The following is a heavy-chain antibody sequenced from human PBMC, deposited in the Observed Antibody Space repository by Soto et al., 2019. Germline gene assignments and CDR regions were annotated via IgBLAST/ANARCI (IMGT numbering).Heavy chain of an antibody. V-gene: IGHV1-8*01. CDR1: GYTFTSYD. CDR2: MNPNSGNT. Sequence: ASVKVSCKASGYTFTSYDINWVRQATGQGLEWMGWMNPNSGNTGYAQKFQGRVTMTRNTSISTAYMELSSLRSEETAVYYCASGHQGNIAAPPGAWGDYYYYGMDVWGQGTKVTVSS. J-gene: IGHJ6*02. D-gene: IGHD6-6*01. CDR3: ASGHQGNIAAPPGAWGDYYYYGMDV.